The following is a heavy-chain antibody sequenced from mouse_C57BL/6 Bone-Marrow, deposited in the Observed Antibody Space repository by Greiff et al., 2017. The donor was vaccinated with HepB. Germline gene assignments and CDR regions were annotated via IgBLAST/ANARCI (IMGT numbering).Heavy chain of an antibody. CDR2: INPSTGGT. CDR3: ARRLDYYGSSYVPHWYFDV. D-gene: IGHD1-1*01. V-gene: IGHV1-42*01. CDR1: GYSFTGYY. J-gene: IGHJ1*03. Sequence: EVQLQQSGPELVKPGASVKISCKASGYSFTGYYMNWVKQSPEKSLEWIGEINPSTGGTTYNQKFKAKATLTVDKSSSTAYMQLKSLTSEDSAVYYCARRLDYYGSSYVPHWYFDVWGTGTTVTVSS.